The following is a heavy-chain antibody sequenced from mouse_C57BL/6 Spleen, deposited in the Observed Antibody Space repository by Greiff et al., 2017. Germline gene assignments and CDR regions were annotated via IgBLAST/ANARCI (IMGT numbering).Heavy chain of an antibody. D-gene: IGHD1-3*01. V-gene: IGHV1-81*01. CDR1: GYTFTSYG. Sequence: VMLVESGAELARPGASVKLSCKASGYTFTSYGISWVKQRTGQGLEWIGEIYPRSGNTYYNEKFKGKATLTADKSSSTAYMELRSLTSEDSAVYFCARSGSSVRYAMDYWGQGTSVTVSS. CDR2: IYPRSGNT. CDR3: ARSGSSVRYAMDY. J-gene: IGHJ4*01.